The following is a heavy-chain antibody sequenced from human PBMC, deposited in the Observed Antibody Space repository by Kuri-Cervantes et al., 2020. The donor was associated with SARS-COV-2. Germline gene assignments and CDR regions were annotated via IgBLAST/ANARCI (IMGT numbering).Heavy chain of an antibody. CDR1: GFTFSSYA. J-gene: IGHJ4*02. Sequence: GGSLRLSCAAPGFTFSSYAMHWVRQAPGKGLEWVANIKQDGSEKYYVDSVKGRFTISRDNAKNSLYLQMNSLRVEDTAVYYCASMYSSSWYEFDYWGQGTLVTVSS. D-gene: IGHD6-13*01. CDR2: IKQDGSEK. CDR3: ASMYSSSWYEFDY. V-gene: IGHV3-7*01.